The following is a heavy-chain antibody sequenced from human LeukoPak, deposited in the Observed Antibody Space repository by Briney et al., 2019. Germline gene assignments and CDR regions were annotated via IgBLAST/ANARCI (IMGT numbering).Heavy chain of an antibody. D-gene: IGHD3-3*01. Sequence: GRSLRLSCAASGFTFSSYAMSWVRQAPGKGLEWVSAISGSGGSTYYADSVKGRFTISRDNSKNTLYLQMNSLRAEDTAVYYCAKDRTRNYDFWSGYYRSGYFDYWGQGTLVTVSS. J-gene: IGHJ4*02. CDR1: GFTFSSYA. CDR3: AKDRTRNYDFWSGYYRSGYFDY. V-gene: IGHV3-23*01. CDR2: ISGSGGST.